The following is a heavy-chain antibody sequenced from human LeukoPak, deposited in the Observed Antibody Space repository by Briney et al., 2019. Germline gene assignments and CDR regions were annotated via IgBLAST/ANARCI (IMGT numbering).Heavy chain of an antibody. V-gene: IGHV3-11*01. J-gene: IGHJ3*02. D-gene: IGHD3-10*01. CDR1: GFTFSDYY. CDR3: ARAESPGYYGSGSLPPAFDI. Sequence: PGGSLRLSCAASGFTFSDYYMSWVRQAPGKGLEWVSYISSSGSTIYYADAVKGRFTISRDNAKNSLYLQMNSLRAEDTAVYYCARAESPGYYGSGSLPPAFDIWGQGTMVTVSS. CDR2: ISSSGSTI.